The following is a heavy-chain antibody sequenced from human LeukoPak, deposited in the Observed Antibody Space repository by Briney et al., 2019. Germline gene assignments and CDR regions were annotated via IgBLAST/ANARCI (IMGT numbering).Heavy chain of an antibody. Sequence: GGSLRLSCAASGFTFSSYSMNWVRQAPGKGMEWVSSISSSSSYIYYADSVKGRFTISRDNAKNSLYLQMNSLRAEDTAVDYCARDSWFGELATHENWFDPWGQGTLVTVSS. J-gene: IGHJ5*02. CDR2: ISSSSSYI. CDR3: ARDSWFGELATHENWFDP. D-gene: IGHD3-10*01. V-gene: IGHV3-21*01. CDR1: GFTFSSYS.